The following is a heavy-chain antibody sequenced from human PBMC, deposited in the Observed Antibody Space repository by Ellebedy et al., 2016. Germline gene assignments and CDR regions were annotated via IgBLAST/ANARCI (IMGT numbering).Heavy chain of an antibody. Sequence: GGSLRLSCAASGFTFSSYWMSWVRQAPGEGLEWVANIKQDGSEKYFVDSVKGRFTISRDNTKNSLYLQMNSLRAEDTAVYYRARVRGHSYGSDAVDIWGQGTMVTVSS. CDR2: IKQDGSEK. CDR1: GFTFSSYW. J-gene: IGHJ3*02. D-gene: IGHD5-18*01. V-gene: IGHV3-7*03. CDR3: ARVRGHSYGSDAVDI.